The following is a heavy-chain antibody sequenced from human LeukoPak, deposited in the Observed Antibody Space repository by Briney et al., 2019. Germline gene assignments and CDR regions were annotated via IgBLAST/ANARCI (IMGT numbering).Heavy chain of an antibody. CDR2: SSAYNGNT. CDR1: GYTFSSYG. V-gene: IGHV1-18*01. J-gene: IGHJ5*02. Sequence: ASVKVSCKASGYTFSSYGVVWVRQAPGQGLEWMGWSSAYNGNTNYAQSLQGRVTMTTDTSTSTAYMELRSLRSDDTAVYYCARVPGGNTDWFDPWGQGTLVTVSS. CDR3: ARVPGGNTDWFDP. D-gene: IGHD4-23*01.